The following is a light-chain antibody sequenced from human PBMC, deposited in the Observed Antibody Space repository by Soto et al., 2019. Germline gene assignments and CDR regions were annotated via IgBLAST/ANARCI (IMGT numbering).Light chain of an antibody. Sequence: QSALTQPPSVSGSPGQSVTISCTVTSSDVGDYEHVSWYQLAPGTAPKLLISDVINRPSGVPVRFSGSKSGNTPSLTISGLQAEDEADYYCGLFTSSATWVFGGGTKLTVL. V-gene: IGLV2-18*01. J-gene: IGLJ3*02. CDR3: GLFTSSATWV. CDR1: SSDVGDYEH. CDR2: DVI.